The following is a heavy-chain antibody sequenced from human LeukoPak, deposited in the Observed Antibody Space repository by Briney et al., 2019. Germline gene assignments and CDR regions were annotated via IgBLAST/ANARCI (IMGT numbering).Heavy chain of an antibody. CDR1: GGSISTSSSY. D-gene: IGHD6-19*01. CDR3: ARDVGRTLYSSGWLY. Sequence: ASETLSLTCTVSGGSISTSSSYWGWIRQPPGKGLEWIGTIYYGGSTNYNPSLKSRVTISVDTSKNQFSLKLSSVTAADTAVYYCARDVGRTLYSSGWLYWGQGTLVTVSS. CDR2: IYYGGST. J-gene: IGHJ4*02. V-gene: IGHV4-39*07.